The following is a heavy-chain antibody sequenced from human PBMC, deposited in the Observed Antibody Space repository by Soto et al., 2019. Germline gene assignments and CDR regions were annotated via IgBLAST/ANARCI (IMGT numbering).Heavy chain of an antibody. J-gene: IGHJ4*02. Sequence: EVQLLESGGGLVQPGGSLRLSCAASGFTFSRYAMNWVRQAPGKGLEWVSAISDSGTSTYYADSVKGRFTISRDNSKNTRYLQVNSLRAEDTAVYYCAKGPQSYYYDSSGNYQDYWGQGTLVTVSS. CDR2: ISDSGTST. D-gene: IGHD3-22*01. CDR3: AKGPQSYYYDSSGNYQDY. CDR1: GFTFSRYA. V-gene: IGHV3-23*01.